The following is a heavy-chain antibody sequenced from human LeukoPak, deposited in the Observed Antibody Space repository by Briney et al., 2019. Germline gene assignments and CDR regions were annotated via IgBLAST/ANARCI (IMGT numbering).Heavy chain of an antibody. CDR2: ISSSSSYI. Sequence: PGGSLRLSCAVSGVTLSSYSLNWFRQAPGKGLEWVSSISSSSSYIYYADSVKGRFTISRDNAKNSLYLQLNSLRAEYTAVYYCSTPPTRLLRSVRGFDYYNMDVWGKGTTVTVSS. V-gene: IGHV3-21*01. J-gene: IGHJ6*03. CDR3: STPPTRLLRSVRGFDYYNMDV. CDR1: GVTLSSYS. D-gene: IGHD2-21*02.